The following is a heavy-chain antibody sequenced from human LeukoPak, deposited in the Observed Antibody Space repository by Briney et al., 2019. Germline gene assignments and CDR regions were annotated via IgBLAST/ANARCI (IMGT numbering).Heavy chain of an antibody. D-gene: IGHD5-24*01. CDR2: IYYSGST. Sequence: PSETLSLTCTVSGGSISSYYWSWIRQPPGKGLEWIGYIYYSGSTNYNPSLKSRVTISVDTSKNQFSLKLSSVTAADTAVYYCARDGYKSAFDIWGQGTMVTVSS. J-gene: IGHJ3*02. CDR3: ARDGYKSAFDI. V-gene: IGHV4-59*01. CDR1: GGSISSYY.